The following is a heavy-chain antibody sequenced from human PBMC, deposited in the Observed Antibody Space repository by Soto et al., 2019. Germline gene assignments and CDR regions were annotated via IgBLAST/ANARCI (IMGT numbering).Heavy chain of an antibody. CDR2: IYYSGST. Sequence: PSGTLSLTCTVSGGPFSSYYWSWIRQPPGKGLEWIGYIYYSGSTNYNPSLKSRVTISADTSKKQFSLKLSSVTAADTAVYNCARETFRYYYMDVWGKGTTVTVSS. CDR3: ARETFRYYYMDV. V-gene: IGHV4-59*01. J-gene: IGHJ6*03. CDR1: GGPFSSYY.